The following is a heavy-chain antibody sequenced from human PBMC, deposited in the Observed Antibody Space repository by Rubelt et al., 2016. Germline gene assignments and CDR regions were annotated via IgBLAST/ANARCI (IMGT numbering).Heavy chain of an antibody. CDR3: ARGITMVRGVRNYYYYGMDV. J-gene: IGHJ6*02. CDR2: IYSGGST. Sequence: VQLVESGGGVVQPGGSPRLSCAASGFTVSSNYMSWVRQAPGKGLEWVSVIYSGGSTYYADSVKGRFTISRDNSKNTLYLQMNSLRAEDTAVYYCARGITMVRGVRNYYYYGMDVWGQGTTVTVSS. CDR1: GFTVSSNY. V-gene: IGHV3-66*01. D-gene: IGHD3-10*01.